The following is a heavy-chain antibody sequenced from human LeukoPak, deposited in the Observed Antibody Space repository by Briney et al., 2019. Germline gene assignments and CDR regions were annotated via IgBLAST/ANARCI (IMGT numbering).Heavy chain of an antibody. D-gene: IGHD2-15*01. V-gene: IGHV3-7*01. CDR3: ARDRWELLSNSYHYCGLDV. Sequence: PGGSLRLSCAASGFTFSNYWMSWVRQAPGKGLEWVANIKQDGSEECYVDSVKGRFTISRDNAKNSLYLQMNSLRAEYTAVYYCARDRWELLSNSYHYCGLDVWGQGTTVTVSS. J-gene: IGHJ6*02. CDR2: IKQDGSEE. CDR1: GFTFSNYW.